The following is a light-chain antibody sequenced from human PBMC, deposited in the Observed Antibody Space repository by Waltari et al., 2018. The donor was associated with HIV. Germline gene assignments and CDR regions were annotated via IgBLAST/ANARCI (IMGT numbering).Light chain of an antibody. CDR1: QSLSYK. CDR2: KAS. J-gene: IGKJ4*01. Sequence: DIQMTQSPSTLSASVGDRVTITCRASQSLSYKLAWYQQKPGKAPKLLIYKASSLQSGVPSRFSGSGSGTEFTLTINRLQPDDFATYYCQQYDTYPITFGGGTRVEI. V-gene: IGKV1-5*03. CDR3: QQYDTYPIT.